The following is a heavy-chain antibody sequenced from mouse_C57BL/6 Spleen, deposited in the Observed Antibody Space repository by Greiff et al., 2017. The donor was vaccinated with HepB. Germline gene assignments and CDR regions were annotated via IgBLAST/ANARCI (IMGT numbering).Heavy chain of an antibody. CDR1: GYTFTDYY. J-gene: IGHJ4*01. CDR2: INPNNGGT. Sequence: EVQLQQSGPELVKPGASVKISCKASGYTFTDYYMNWVKQSHGKSLEWIGDINPNNGGTSYNQKFKGKATLTVDKSSSTAYMELRSLTSEDSAVYYCARSITTVVRGYAMDYWGQGTSVTVSS. D-gene: IGHD1-1*01. V-gene: IGHV1-26*01. CDR3: ARSITTVVRGYAMDY.